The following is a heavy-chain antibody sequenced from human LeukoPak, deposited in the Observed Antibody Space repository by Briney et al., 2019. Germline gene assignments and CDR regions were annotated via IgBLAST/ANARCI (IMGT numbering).Heavy chain of an antibody. J-gene: IGHJ4*02. CDR3: ARRRVVPAAPFDY. CDR1: GGTFISYA. V-gene: IGHV1-69*04. D-gene: IGHD2-2*01. Sequence: ASVTVSCKASGGTFISYAISWVRQAPGQGLEWMGRIIPILGIANYAQKFQGRVTITPDKSTSTAYMELSSLRSEDTAVYFCARRRVVPAAPFDYWGQGTLVTVSS. CDR2: IIPILGIA.